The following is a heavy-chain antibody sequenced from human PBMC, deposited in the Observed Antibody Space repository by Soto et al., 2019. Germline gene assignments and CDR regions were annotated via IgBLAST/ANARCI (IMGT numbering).Heavy chain of an antibody. V-gene: IGHV1-8*01. D-gene: IGHD3-22*01. CDR3: ARGRVIIGVDI. CDR2: MNPHSGNT. CDR1: GYTFTGYD. Sequence: QVQLVQSGAEVKKPGASVKVSCKASGYTFTGYDINWVRQATGQGLEWMGWMNPHSGNTNYAQKSQGRVTRPRNTPISTAARELSSLRSGDTAMYNWARGRVIIGVDIGAKGQWSPSLQ. J-gene: IGHJ3*02.